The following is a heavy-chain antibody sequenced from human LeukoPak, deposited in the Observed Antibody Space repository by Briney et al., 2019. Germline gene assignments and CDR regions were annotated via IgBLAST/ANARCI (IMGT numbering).Heavy chain of an antibody. CDR1: GYTFTSYY. D-gene: IGHD1-26*01. Sequence: ASVKDSCKASGYTFTSYYMHWVRQAPGQGLEWMGIINPSGGSTSYAQKFQGRVTITRNTSISTAYMELSSLRSEDTAVYYCARGRKKVGATRHAFDIWGQGTMVTVSS. CDR3: ARGRKKVGATRHAFDI. V-gene: IGHV1-46*01. J-gene: IGHJ3*02. CDR2: INPSGGST.